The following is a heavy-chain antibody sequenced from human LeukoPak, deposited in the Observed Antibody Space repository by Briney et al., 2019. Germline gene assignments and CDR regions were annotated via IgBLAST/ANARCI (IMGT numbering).Heavy chain of an antibody. Sequence: GGSLRLSCAASGFTFSRDWMHWVRQGPGKGLVWVSRINPDGSGTSHADSVKGRFTISRDNAKNTLYLQMNSLRVEDTAVYYCARDSGSGSYSEYWGLGTLVTVSS. CDR1: GFTFSRDW. CDR3: ARDSGSGSYSEY. D-gene: IGHD3-10*01. J-gene: IGHJ4*02. V-gene: IGHV3-74*01. CDR2: INPDGSGT.